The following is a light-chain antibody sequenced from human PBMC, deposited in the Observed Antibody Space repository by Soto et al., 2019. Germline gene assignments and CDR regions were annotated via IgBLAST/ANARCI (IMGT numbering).Light chain of an antibody. CDR2: GAS. V-gene: IGKV3-15*01. J-gene: IGKJ4*01. CDR3: QQYNDWPPVT. CDR1: QSVSGN. Sequence: EIVMTQSPATLSVSPGERATLSCRASQSVSGNLAWYQQKPGQAPSLLIYGASTRATDIPARFSGSGSGTEFTLTLISLQSEDFAVYYCQQYNDWPPVTFGGGTKVEIK.